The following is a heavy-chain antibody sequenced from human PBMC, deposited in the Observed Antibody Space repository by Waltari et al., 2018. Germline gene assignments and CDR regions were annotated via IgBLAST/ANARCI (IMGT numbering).Heavy chain of an antibody. J-gene: IGHJ5*02. Sequence: EVQLVASGGGLVQPGGSLRLPCAASGFTFSSYWLSWVRQAPGRGLEWVANIKQDGSEKYYVDSEKGRFTISRDNAKNSLYLQMNSLRAEDTAVYYCARDRSAYTYYDFWSGYTIPNWFDPWGQGTLVTVSS. CDR1: GFTFSSYW. CDR2: IKQDGSEK. CDR3: ARDRSAYTYYDFWSGYTIPNWFDP. D-gene: IGHD3-3*01. V-gene: IGHV3-7*01.